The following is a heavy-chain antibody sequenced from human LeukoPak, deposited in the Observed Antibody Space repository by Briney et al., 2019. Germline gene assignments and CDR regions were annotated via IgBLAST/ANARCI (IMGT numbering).Heavy chain of an antibody. CDR2: ISAYNGNT. CDR1: GYTFTSYG. J-gene: IGHJ4*02. V-gene: IGHV1-18*01. Sequence: ASVKVSCKASGYTFTSYGISWVRQAPGQGLEWMGWISAYNGNTNYAQKLQGRVTMTTDTSTSTAYMELRSLRSDDTAVYYCARGRGAPMVRGAIITNSYYFDYWGQGTLVTVSS. D-gene: IGHD3-10*01. CDR3: ARGRGAPMVRGAIITNSYYFDY.